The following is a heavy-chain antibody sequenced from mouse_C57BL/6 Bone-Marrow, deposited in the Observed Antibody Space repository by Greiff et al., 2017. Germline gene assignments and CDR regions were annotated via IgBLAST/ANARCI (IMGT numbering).Heavy chain of an antibody. CDR2: IYPRDGST. V-gene: IGHV1-78*01. CDR3: ARRGGKVATDWYFDV. Sequence: QVHVKQSDAELVKPGASVKISCKVSGYTFTDHTIHWMKQRPEQGLEWIGYIYPRDGSTKYNEKFKGKATLTADKYSSTAYMQLNSLTSEDSAVYFCARRGGKVATDWYFDVWGTGTTVTVSS. J-gene: IGHJ1*03. CDR1: GYTFTDHT. D-gene: IGHD1-1*01.